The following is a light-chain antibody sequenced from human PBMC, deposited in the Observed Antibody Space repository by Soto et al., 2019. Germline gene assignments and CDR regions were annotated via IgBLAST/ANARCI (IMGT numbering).Light chain of an antibody. CDR1: SRDVGGYNY. CDR3: SSYTSSSTVV. V-gene: IGLV2-14*01. Sequence: QSALTQPASVSGSPGQSITISCTGTSRDVGGYNYVSGYQQHPGKAPKLMIYDVSNRPSGVSNRCSGSKSGNTASLTISGLQAEDEADYYCSSYTSSSTVVFGGGTKLTVL. CDR2: DVS. J-gene: IGLJ2*01.